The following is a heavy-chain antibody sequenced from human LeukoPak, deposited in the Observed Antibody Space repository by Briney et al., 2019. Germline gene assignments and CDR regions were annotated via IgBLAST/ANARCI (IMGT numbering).Heavy chain of an antibody. V-gene: IGHV3-48*01. J-gene: IGHJ4*02. Sequence: GGSLRLSCAASGFTFSSYSMSWVRQAPGKGLEWVSYISSSSSTIYYADSVKGRFTISRDNAKNSLYLQMNSLRAEDTAVYYCAGSGWPFDYWGQGTLVTVSS. CDR2: ISSSSSTI. CDR1: GFTFSSYS. CDR3: AGSGWPFDY. D-gene: IGHD6-19*01.